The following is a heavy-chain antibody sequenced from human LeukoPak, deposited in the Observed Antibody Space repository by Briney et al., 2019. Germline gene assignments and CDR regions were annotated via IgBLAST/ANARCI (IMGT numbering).Heavy chain of an antibody. V-gene: IGHV3-48*03. D-gene: IGHD6-13*01. CDR1: GFTFSSYE. CDR2: ITSSGSTM. CDR3: ATLRPRQQLVVDH. Sequence: GGSLRLSCAASGFTFSSYEMNWVRQAPGKGLEWVSYITSSGSTMYYADSVKGRFTISRDNAKNSLYLQISSLRAEDTAVYYCATLRPRQQLVVDHWGQGTLVTVSS. J-gene: IGHJ4*02.